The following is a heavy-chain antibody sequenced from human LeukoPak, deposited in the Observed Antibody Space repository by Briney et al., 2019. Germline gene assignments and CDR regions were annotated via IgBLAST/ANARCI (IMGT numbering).Heavy chain of an antibody. J-gene: IGHJ3*02. CDR2: IYYSGST. V-gene: IGHV4-39*07. CDR1: GGFNTHYY. Sequence: SETLSLTCSVSGGFNTHYYWGWIRRPPGKGLEWIGSIYYSGSTYYNPSLKSRVTISVDTSKNQFSLKLSSVTAADTAVYYCARDVGDGYNPDAFDIWGQGTMVTVSS. CDR3: ARDVGDGYNPDAFDI. D-gene: IGHD5-24*01.